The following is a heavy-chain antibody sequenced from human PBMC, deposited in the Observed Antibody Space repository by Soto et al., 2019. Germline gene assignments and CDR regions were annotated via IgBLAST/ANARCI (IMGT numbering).Heavy chain of an antibody. Sequence: QVQLQESGPGLVKPSETLSLTCTVSGGSISNYYWSWIRQPPGKGLEWIAYIYHNGGTYYNPSLKSRVTLSTDTSKNQISLRLSSVTAADTAVYYCARHYSTWDYFDYWGQGTLVTVSS. V-gene: IGHV4-59*08. CDR3: ARHYSTWDYFDY. J-gene: IGHJ4*02. CDR2: IYHNGGT. D-gene: IGHD4-4*01. CDR1: GGSISNYY.